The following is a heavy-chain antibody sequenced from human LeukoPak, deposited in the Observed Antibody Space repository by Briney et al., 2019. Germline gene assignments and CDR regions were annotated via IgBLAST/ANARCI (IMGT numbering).Heavy chain of an antibody. CDR3: ARQFTVVARGSGYYMDV. CDR1: GYTLTRYR. Sequence: ASVTVTCQASGYTLTRYRISWVRQAPGQELAWMGWISAYNGNTNYAQKLQGRVTMTTDTSTSTAYMELRSLRSDGTAVYCCARQFTVVARGSGYYMDVWGKGTTGTVSS. CDR2: ISAYNGNT. D-gene: IGHD2-15*01. J-gene: IGHJ6*03. V-gene: IGHV1-18*01.